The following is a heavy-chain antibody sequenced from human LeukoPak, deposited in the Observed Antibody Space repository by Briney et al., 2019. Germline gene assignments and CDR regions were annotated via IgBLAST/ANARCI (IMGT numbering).Heavy chain of an antibody. Sequence: ASLKVSCKASGYTLTGYYMHWVRQAPGPGLEWMGWISPNSGDTNYAQKFQGRVTMTRDTSISTAYMELSRLRCDDTAVYYCAREGVDWNHSVYYFDYWGQGTLVTVSS. J-gene: IGHJ4*02. CDR3: AREGVDWNHSVYYFDY. CDR2: ISPNSGDT. CDR1: GYTLTGYY. V-gene: IGHV1-2*02. D-gene: IGHD1-1*01.